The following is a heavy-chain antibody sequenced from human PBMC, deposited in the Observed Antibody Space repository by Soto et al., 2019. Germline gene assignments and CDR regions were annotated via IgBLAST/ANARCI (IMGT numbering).Heavy chain of an antibody. CDR1: GYTFTSYG. Sequence: QVHLVQSGAEVRKPGASVKVSCKGSGYTFTSYGIAWVRQAPGQGLDWMGWISAHNDNTNYAQKVQGRVTVTRDISTRPAYVELRNLGSDYTAVYYCARGRYWDYWGQGALVTVSS. CDR2: ISAHNDNT. V-gene: IGHV1-18*01. J-gene: IGHJ4*02. CDR3: ARGRYWDY. D-gene: IGHD2-8*02.